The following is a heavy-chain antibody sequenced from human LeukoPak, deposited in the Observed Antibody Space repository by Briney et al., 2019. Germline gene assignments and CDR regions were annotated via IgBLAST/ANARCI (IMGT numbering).Heavy chain of an antibody. Sequence: GGSLRLSCAASGFTFSNAWMSWVRQAPGKGLEWVGRIKSKTDGGTTDYAAPVKGRFTISRDDSKNTLYLQMNSLKTEDTAVYYCTTDGIVGATTFDYWGQGTLVTVSS. CDR1: GFTFSNAW. CDR2: IKSKTDGGTT. CDR3: TTDGIVGATTFDY. D-gene: IGHD1-26*01. J-gene: IGHJ4*02. V-gene: IGHV3-15*01.